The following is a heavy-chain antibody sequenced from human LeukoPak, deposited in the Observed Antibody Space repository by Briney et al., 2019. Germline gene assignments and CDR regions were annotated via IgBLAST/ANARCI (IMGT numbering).Heavy chain of an antibody. CDR3: VRGGGSFDS. Sequence: PGGSLRLSCAASGFTFSSYSMNWVRQAPTKGLEWVANIKYDGSDKRYVDSVKGRFTVSRDNANNSLYLQMNSLRAEDTAVYYCVRGGGSFDSWGQGTLVTVPS. CDR2: IKYDGSDK. D-gene: IGHD3-16*01. J-gene: IGHJ4*02. CDR1: GFTFSSYS. V-gene: IGHV3-7*04.